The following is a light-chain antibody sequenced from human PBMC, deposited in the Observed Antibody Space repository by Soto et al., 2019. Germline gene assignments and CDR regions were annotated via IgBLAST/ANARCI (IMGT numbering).Light chain of an antibody. Sequence: QSVLTQPASVSGSPGQSITISCTGTSSDVGGYNYVSWYQQHPGKAPKLMIYDVSNRPSGVSNRFSGSKSGNTASLTISGLQAEDEAVYYCSSYTSSSTSEVFGTGTKVTVL. CDR2: DVS. J-gene: IGLJ1*01. CDR1: SSDVGGYNY. CDR3: SSYTSSSTSEV. V-gene: IGLV2-14*01.